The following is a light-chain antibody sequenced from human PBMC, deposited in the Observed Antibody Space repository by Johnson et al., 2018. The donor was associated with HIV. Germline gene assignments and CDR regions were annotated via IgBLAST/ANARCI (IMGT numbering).Light chain of an antibody. CDR3: GTWDSSLGAHYV. J-gene: IGLJ1*01. V-gene: IGLV1-51*02. Sequence: QSVLTQPPSVSAAPGQKVTISCSGSSSNIGNNYVSWYQQIPGTAPKLLIYENNKRPSGIPDRFSASKSGTSATMDITGLQTGDGADYYCGTWDSSLGAHYVFGSGTEVTVL. CDR2: ENN. CDR1: SSNIGNNY.